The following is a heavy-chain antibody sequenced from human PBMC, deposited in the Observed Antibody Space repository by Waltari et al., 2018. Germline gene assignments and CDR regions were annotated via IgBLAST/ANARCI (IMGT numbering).Heavy chain of an antibody. CDR3: ARERAAADPYYFDY. V-gene: IGHV4-59*01. Sequence: QVQLQESGPGLVKPSETLSLTCTVSGGSISSYYWSWIRQPPGKGLEWIGYIYYSGSTNYNPSLKSRVTISVDTSKNQFSLKLSSVTAADTAVYYCARERAAADPYYFDYWGQGTLVTVSS. D-gene: IGHD6-13*01. J-gene: IGHJ4*02. CDR2: IYYSGST. CDR1: GGSISSYY.